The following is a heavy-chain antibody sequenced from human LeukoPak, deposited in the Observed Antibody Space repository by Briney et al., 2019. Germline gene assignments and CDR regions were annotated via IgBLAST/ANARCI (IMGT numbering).Heavy chain of an antibody. J-gene: IGHJ4*02. CDR3: GRAGMSIAARPAKYLDY. CDR1: GYTFTSYG. Sequence: ASVKVSCKASGYTFTSYGISWVRQAPGQGLEWMGWISAYNGNTNYAQKLQGRVTMTTDTSTSTAYMELRSLRSDDTAVYYCGRAGMSIAARPAKYLDYWGQGTLVTVSS. D-gene: IGHD6-6*01. V-gene: IGHV1-18*01. CDR2: ISAYNGNT.